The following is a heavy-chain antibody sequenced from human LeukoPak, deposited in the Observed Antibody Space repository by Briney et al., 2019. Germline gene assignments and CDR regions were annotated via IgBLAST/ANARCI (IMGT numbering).Heavy chain of an antibody. CDR2: IYYSGST. V-gene: IGHV4-34*01. CDR1: VGSFSGYY. CDR3: ARHGTRYCSGGSCLYY. D-gene: IGHD2-15*01. Sequence: SETLSLTCAVYVGSFSGYYWSWIRQPPGKGLEWIGSIYYSGSTYYNPSLKSRVTISVDTSKNQLSLKLSSVTAADTAVYYCARHGTRYCSGGSCLYYWGQGTLVTVSS. J-gene: IGHJ4*02.